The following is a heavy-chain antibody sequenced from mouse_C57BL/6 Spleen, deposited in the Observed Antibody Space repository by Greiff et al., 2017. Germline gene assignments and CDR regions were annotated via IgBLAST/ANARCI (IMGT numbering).Heavy chain of an antibody. Sequence: VQLKESGGDLVKPGGSLKLSCAASGFTFSSYGMSWVRQTPDKRLEWVATISSGGSYTYYPDSVKGRFTISRDNAKNTLYLQMSSLKSEDTAMYYCARHDDGYFLFDYWGQGTTLTVSS. CDR2: ISSGGSYT. V-gene: IGHV5-6*01. CDR3: ARHDDGYFLFDY. D-gene: IGHD2-3*01. J-gene: IGHJ2*01. CDR1: GFTFSSYG.